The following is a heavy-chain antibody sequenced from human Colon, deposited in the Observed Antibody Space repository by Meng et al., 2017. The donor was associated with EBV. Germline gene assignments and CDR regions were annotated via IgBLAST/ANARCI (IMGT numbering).Heavy chain of an antibody. CDR1: GLTSRGSA. CDR3: ATALY. J-gene: IGHJ4*02. D-gene: IGHD2-15*01. Sequence: EVQLVGSAGDLVHAGASLSISCAAIGLTSRGSALSWVRQAPGRGLEWVSTISGSGLSTYYADSVTGRFTISRDNSKNTLYLQMNSLRAEDTALYYCATALYWGQGTLVTVSS. V-gene: IGHV3-23*04. CDR2: ISGSGLST.